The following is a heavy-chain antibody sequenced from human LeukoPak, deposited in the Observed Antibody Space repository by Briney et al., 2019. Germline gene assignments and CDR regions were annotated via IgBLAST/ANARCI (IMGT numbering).Heavy chain of an antibody. CDR3: ARDGWFGPREYYYMDV. CDR2: ISAYNGNT. J-gene: IGHJ6*03. D-gene: IGHD3-10*01. V-gene: IGHV1-18*01. CDR1: GYTFTSYG. Sequence: ASVKVSCKASGYTFTSYGTSWVRQAPGQGLEWMGWISAYNGNTNYAQKLQGRVTMTTDTSTSTAYMELRSLRSDDTAVYYCARDGWFGPREYYYMDVWGKGTTVTVSS.